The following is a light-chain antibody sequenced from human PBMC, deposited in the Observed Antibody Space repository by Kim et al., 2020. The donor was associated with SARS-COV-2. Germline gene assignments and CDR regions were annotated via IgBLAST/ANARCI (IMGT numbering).Light chain of an antibody. CDR3: HEYYNAPRT. CDR1: RSLLSSSNNKNY. J-gene: IGKJ1*01. CDR2: WAS. Sequence: DIVMTQSPDSLAVSLGERATINCKSSRSLLSSSNNKNYLAWYQHKPGQPPKLLIYWASTRESGVPDRFSGSGSGTDFTLTISSLQAEDVAVYYCHEYYNAPRTFGQGTKVDIK. V-gene: IGKV4-1*01.